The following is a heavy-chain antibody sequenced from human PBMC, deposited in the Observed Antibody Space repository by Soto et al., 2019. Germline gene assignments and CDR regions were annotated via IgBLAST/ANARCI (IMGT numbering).Heavy chain of an antibody. CDR2: ISAYNGNT. V-gene: IGHV1-18*01. D-gene: IGHD3-3*01. CDR1: GYTFTSYG. J-gene: IGHJ6*03. Sequence: ASVKVSCKASGYTFTSYGISWVRQAPGQGLEWMGWISAYNGNTNYAQKLQGRVTMTTDTSTRTAYMELRSLRSDDTAVYYCARVVDRITIFGVVTPYYYYMDVWGKGTTVTVSS. CDR3: ARVVDRITIFGVVTPYYYYMDV.